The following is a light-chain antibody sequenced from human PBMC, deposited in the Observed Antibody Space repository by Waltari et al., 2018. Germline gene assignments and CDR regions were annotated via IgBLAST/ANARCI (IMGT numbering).Light chain of an antibody. CDR3: SSYAGSRGV. CDR2: EVN. Sequence: QSALTQSPSASGSPGQSVTISCTGTSSDVGGYNYVSWYQQHPGKAPKLMIFEVNKRPSRVPDRFSGSKSGNTASLTVSGLQAEDEADYYCSSYAGSRGVFGTGTKVTVL. V-gene: IGLV2-8*01. CDR1: SSDVGGYNY. J-gene: IGLJ1*01.